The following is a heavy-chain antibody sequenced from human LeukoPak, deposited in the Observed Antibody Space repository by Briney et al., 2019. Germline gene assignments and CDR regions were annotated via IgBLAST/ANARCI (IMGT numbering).Heavy chain of an antibody. J-gene: IGHJ4*02. D-gene: IGHD3-10*01. CDR2: INHSGST. CDR3: ATQYGSGSVDY. Sequence: SETLSLTCAVYGGSFSGYYWSWIRQPPGKGLEWIGEINHSGSTNYNPSLKSRVTISVDTSKNQFSLKLSSVTAADTAVYYCATQYGSGSVDYWGQGTLVTVSS. CDR1: GGSFSGYY. V-gene: IGHV4-34*01.